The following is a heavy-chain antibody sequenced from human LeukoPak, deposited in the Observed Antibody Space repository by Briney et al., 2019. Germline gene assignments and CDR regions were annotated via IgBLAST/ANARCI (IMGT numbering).Heavy chain of an antibody. V-gene: IGHV3-23*01. D-gene: IGHD5-18*01. CDR3: AKGDGSTYVTHFDL. J-gene: IGHJ4*02. CDR2: ISDSGVSA. CDR1: GFTFRSCA. Sequence: GGSLRLSCAASGFTFRSCAMHWVRQAPGKGLEWVSGISDSGVSAFYTHSVKGRFTISRDNSKNTLYLQMSSLRAEDTAVYYCAKGDGSTYVTHFDLWGQGTLVSVSS.